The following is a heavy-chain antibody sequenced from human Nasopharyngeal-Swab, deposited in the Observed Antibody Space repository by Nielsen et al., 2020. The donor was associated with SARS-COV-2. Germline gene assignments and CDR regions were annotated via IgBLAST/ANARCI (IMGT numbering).Heavy chain of an antibody. CDR1: GYTFTRYY. CDR3: AREVVSLGMDV. D-gene: IGHD5/OR15-5a*01. J-gene: IGHJ6*02. Sequence: ASVKVSCKASGYTFTRYYIHWVRQAPGQGLEWMGIINPGGGSARYSQNFQGRVTMTRDTSTNTVYMELYSLTSEDTAVYYCAREVVSLGMDVWGQGTTVTVSS. CDR2: INPGGGSA. V-gene: IGHV1-46*01.